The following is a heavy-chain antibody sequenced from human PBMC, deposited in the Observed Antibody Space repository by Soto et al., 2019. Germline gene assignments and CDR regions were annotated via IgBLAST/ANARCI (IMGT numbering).Heavy chain of an antibody. V-gene: IGHV4-31*03. CDR2: IYYSGST. J-gene: IGHJ3*02. Sequence: SETLSLTCTVSGGSISSGGYYWSWIRQHPGKGLEWIGYIYYSGSTYYNPSLKSRVTISVDTSKNQFSLKLSSVTAADTAVYYCARAEKAAPGHDAFDIWGQGTMVTVSS. D-gene: IGHD6-6*01. CDR3: ARAEKAAPGHDAFDI. CDR1: GGSISSGGYY.